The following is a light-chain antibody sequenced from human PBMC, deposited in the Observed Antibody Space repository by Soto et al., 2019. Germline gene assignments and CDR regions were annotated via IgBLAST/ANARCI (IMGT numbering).Light chain of an antibody. J-gene: IGKJ2*01. CDR2: GAS. V-gene: IGKV3-20*01. Sequence: EIVLTQSPGTLSLSPGERATLSCRASQSISSSYLAWYQQKPGQAPRLLIYGASTRATGIPDRFSGSGSGTDLTLTISRLEPEDFAVYYCQQYGTSLYTFGQGTKLEIE. CDR3: QQYGTSLYT. CDR1: QSISSSY.